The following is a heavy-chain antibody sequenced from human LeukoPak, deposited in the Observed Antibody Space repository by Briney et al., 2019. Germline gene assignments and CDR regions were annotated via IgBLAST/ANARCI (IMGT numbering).Heavy chain of an antibody. Sequence: SETLSLTCTVSVGSISSYYWSWIRQPPGKGLEWIGYIYYSGSTNYNPSLKSRVTISVDTSKNQFSLKLSSVTAADTAVYYCARDSSSWYSGWFDPWGQGTLVTVSS. CDR3: ARDSSSWYSGWFDP. CDR1: VGSISSYY. V-gene: IGHV4-59*01. J-gene: IGHJ5*02. CDR2: IYYSGST. D-gene: IGHD6-13*01.